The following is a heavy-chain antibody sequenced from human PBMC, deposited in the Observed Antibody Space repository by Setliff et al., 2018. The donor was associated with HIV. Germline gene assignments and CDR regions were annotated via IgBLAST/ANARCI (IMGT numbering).Heavy chain of an antibody. CDR3: ARIVRPSYYYYYYMDV. J-gene: IGHJ6*03. Sequence: SVKVSCKASGGTFSSYAISWVRQAPGQGLEWMGGIIPIFNTANYAQKFQGRVTITADESTSTAYMELSGLRSEDTAVYYCARIVRPSYYYYYYMDVWGKGTTVTSP. D-gene: IGHD3-10*02. CDR1: GGTFSSYA. CDR2: IIPIFNTA. V-gene: IGHV1-69*13.